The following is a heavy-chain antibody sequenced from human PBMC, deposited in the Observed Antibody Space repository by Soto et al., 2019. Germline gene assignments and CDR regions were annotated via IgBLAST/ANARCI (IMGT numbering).Heavy chain of an antibody. CDR3: ARAVIAAAVYWFDP. CDR2: IYYSGST. V-gene: IGHV4-59*01. Sequence: SETLSLTCTVSGGSISSYYWSWIRQPPGKGLEWIGYIYYSGSTNYNPSLKSRVTISVDTSKNQFSLKLSSVTAADTAVYYCARAVIAAAVYWFDPWGQRTLVSVSS. CDR1: GGSISSYY. D-gene: IGHD6-13*01. J-gene: IGHJ5*02.